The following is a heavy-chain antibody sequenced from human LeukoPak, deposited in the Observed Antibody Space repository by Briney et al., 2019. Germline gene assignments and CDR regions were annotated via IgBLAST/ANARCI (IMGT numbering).Heavy chain of an antibody. J-gene: IGHJ4*02. V-gene: IGHV4-34*01. Sequence: PSETLSLTCAVYGGSFSGYYWTWIRQPPGKGLEWIGEINHRGGTNYNPSLKSRVTISVDTSKNQFSLKLSSVTATDTAVYYCARGHPLLDYWGQGTLVTVSS. CDR1: GGSFSGYY. CDR2: INHRGGT. D-gene: IGHD2-21*02. CDR3: ARGHPLLDY.